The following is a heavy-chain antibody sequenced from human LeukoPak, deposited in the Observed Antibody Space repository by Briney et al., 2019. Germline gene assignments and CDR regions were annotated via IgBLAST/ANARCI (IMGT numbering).Heavy chain of an antibody. Sequence: QSGGSLRLSCAASGFTFSSYAMHWVRQAPGKGLEWVAVISYDGSNKYYADSVKGRFTISRDNSKNTLYLQMNSLRAEDTAVYYCAREGESVAVYYYYYMDVWGKGTTVTVSS. CDR1: GFTFSSYA. D-gene: IGHD6-19*01. V-gene: IGHV3-30-3*01. CDR2: ISYDGSNK. CDR3: AREGESVAVYYYYYMDV. J-gene: IGHJ6*03.